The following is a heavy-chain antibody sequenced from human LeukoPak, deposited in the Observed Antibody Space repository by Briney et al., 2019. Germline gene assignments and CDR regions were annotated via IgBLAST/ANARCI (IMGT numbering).Heavy chain of an antibody. CDR1: GYTLTELS. CDR3: ATDLMRDGYSDY. V-gene: IGHV1-24*01. Sequence: ASVKVSCKVSGYTLTELSMHWVRQAPGKGLEWMGGFDPEDGETIYAQKFQGRVTMTEDTSTDTAYMELSSLRSEDTAVYYCATDLMRDGYSDYWGQGTLVTVSS. J-gene: IGHJ4*02. D-gene: IGHD5-24*01. CDR2: FDPEDGET.